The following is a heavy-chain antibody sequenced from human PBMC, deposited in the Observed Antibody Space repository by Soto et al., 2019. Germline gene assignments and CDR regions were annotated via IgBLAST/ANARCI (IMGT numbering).Heavy chain of an antibody. J-gene: IGHJ6*02. Sequence: SETLSLTCTVSGGSISSSSYYWGWIRQPPGKGLEWIGSIYYSGSTYYNPSLKSRVTISVDTSKNQFSLKLSSVTAADTAVYYCARRLVAATPDYYYGMDVWGQGTTVTVSS. CDR1: GGSISSSSYY. D-gene: IGHD2-15*01. V-gene: IGHV4-39*01. CDR2: IYYSGST. CDR3: ARRLVAATPDYYYGMDV.